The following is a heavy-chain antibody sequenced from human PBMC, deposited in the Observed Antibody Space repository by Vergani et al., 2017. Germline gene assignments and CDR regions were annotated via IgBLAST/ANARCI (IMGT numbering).Heavy chain of an antibody. J-gene: IGHJ4*02. Sequence: QVQLVESGGGVVQRGGSLRLSCATSGFTLSNYDMQWIRQGPGKGLEFVAFIQFDGSNQYYADSVKGRFTLSRDFSNNKLYLQMNSLRTDDTATYYCAKHFRGWGIDYWGQGTQVIVSS. CDR3: AKHFRGWGIDY. D-gene: IGHD3-16*01. CDR2: IQFDGSNQ. CDR1: GFTLSNYD. V-gene: IGHV3-30*02.